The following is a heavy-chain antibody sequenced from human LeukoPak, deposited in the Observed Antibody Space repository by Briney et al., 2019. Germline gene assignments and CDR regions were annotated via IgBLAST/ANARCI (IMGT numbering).Heavy chain of an antibody. CDR1: GGSFSGNY. J-gene: IGHJ4*02. CDR2: INPSGST. CDR3: ARRSDRNNSPLRH. Sequence: KSSETLSLTCAVYGGSFSGNYWSWIRQPPGKGLEWIGEINPSGSTNYNPSLKSRVTISVDTSKNQFSLRLNSVTAADTAVYYCARRSDRNNSPLRHWGQGTLVTVSS. D-gene: IGHD2/OR15-2a*01. V-gene: IGHV4-34*01.